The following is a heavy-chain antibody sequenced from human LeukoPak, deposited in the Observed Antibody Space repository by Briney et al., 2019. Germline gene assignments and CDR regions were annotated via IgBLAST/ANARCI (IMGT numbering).Heavy chain of an antibody. J-gene: IGHJ3*02. D-gene: IGHD6-13*01. CDR3: ARPGSSWDGWGGAFDI. Sequence: GESLQISCKGSGYSFTSYWIGWVRQMPGKGLEWMGIIYPGDSDTRYSPSFQGQVTISADKSISTAYLQWSSLKASDTAMYYCARPGSSWDGWGGAFDIWGQGTMVTVSS. V-gene: IGHV5-51*01. CDR2: IYPGDSDT. CDR1: GYSFTSYW.